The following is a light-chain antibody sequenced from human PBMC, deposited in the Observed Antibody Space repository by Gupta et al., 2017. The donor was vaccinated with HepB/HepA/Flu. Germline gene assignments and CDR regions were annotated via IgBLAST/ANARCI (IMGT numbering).Light chain of an antibody. CDR2: DAS. V-gene: IGKV3-11*01. CDR3: QQRSNWPLT. Sequence: EMVLTQSPVTLSLSPGERATISCRASQSISSYLAWYQQRPGQAPRLLIYDASNRATGIPARFSGSGSGTDFTLTISSLEPEDFAVYYCQQRSNWPLTFGGGTKVEIK. J-gene: IGKJ4*01. CDR1: QSISSY.